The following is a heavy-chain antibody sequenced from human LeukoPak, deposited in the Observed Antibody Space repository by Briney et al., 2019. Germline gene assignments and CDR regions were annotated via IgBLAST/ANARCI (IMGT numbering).Heavy chain of an antibody. CDR2: INYSGST. CDR1: GGSISSYY. V-gene: IGHV4-59*01. J-gene: IGHJ3*02. Sequence: SETLSLTCTVSGGSISSYYWSWIRQPPGKGLEWIGHINYSGSTNYNPSLKSRVTMSVDTSKDQFSLRLSSVTAADTAVHYCASLSSSWSAYDAFDIWGQGTMVTVSS. D-gene: IGHD6-13*01. CDR3: ASLSSSWSAYDAFDI.